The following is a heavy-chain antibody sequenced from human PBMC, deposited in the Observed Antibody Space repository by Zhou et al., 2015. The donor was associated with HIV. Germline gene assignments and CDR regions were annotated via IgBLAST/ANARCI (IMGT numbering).Heavy chain of an antibody. Sequence: QVQLVQSGAEEKKPGASVKVSCKASGYTFTHYAIHWVRQAPGQRLEWMGWINAANGNTKYSQKFQNRVTITTDTSATTAYMELSNLIFEDTAVYHCARATGNWALFDPWGQGTLVTVSP. CDR3: ARATGNWALFDP. J-gene: IGHJ5*02. CDR1: GYTFTHYA. D-gene: IGHD7-27*01. V-gene: IGHV1-3*05. CDR2: INAANGNT.